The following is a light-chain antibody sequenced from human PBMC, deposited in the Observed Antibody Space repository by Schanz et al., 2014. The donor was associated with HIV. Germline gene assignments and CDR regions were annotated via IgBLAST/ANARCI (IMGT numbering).Light chain of an antibody. Sequence: QSVLTQPPSVSGAPGQRVTISCAGSSSNIGAGYDVQWYQQLPGTAPKFLIYGNSNRPSGVPDRFSGSKSGTSASLAITGLQAEDEGDYYCCSYADGGTYVFGTGTKLTVL. CDR3: CSYADGGTYV. CDR2: GNS. CDR1: SSNIGAGYD. V-gene: IGLV1-40*01. J-gene: IGLJ1*01.